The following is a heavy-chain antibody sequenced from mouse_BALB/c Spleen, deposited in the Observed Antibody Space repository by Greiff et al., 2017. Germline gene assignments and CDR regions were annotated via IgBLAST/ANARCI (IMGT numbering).Heavy chain of an antibody. D-gene: IGHD3-3*01. Sequence: ESGPGLVKPSQSLSLTCSVTGYSITSGYYWNWIRQFPGNKLEWMGYISYDGSNNYNPSLKNRISITRDTSKNQFFLKLNSVTTEDTATYYCARGAGWAYWGQGTLVTVSA. CDR2: ISYDGSN. V-gene: IGHV3-6*02. CDR3: ARGAGWAY. CDR1: GYSITSGYY. J-gene: IGHJ3*01.